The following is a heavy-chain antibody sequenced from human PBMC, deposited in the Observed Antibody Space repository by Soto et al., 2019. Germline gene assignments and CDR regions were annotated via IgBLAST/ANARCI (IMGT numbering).Heavy chain of an antibody. V-gene: IGHV3-48*02. D-gene: IGHD3-16*01. CDR2: ISSASTDI. CDR1: GFIFSSYN. J-gene: IGHJ3*02. Sequence: GGSLRLSCAASGFIFSSYNMNWVRQAPGKGLEWLSSISSASTDIFYADSLKGRFTISRDNVKNSMSLQLTSLRDEDTAVYFGVKAHHEAHYYDATAAFDIWGRGTMVTVSS. CDR3: VKAHHEAHYYDATAAFDI.